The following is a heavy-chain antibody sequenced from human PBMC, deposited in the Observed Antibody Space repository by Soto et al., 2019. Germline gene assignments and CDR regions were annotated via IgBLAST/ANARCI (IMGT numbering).Heavy chain of an antibody. Sequence: QVQLVQSGAEVKKPGASVKVSCKSSGYSFTSYGISWVRQAPGKGLEWMGWISGYNGNTNYAQKFQGRVTMTTDTSTNTAYMELRSLRSDDTAVYYCARMIYDVLTGGTYYFDYWGQGTLVTVSS. CDR1: GYSFTSYG. D-gene: IGHD3-9*01. J-gene: IGHJ4*02. V-gene: IGHV1-18*01. CDR3: ARMIYDVLTGGTYYFDY. CDR2: ISGYNGNT.